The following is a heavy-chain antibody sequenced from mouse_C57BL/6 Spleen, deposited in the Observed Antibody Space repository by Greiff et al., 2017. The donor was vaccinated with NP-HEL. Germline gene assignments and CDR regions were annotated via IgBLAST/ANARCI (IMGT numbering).Heavy chain of an antibody. V-gene: IGHV1-61*01. Sequence: VQLQQPGAELVRPGSSVKLSCKASGYTFTSYWMDWVKQRPGQGLEWIGNIYPSDSETHYNQKFKDKATLTVDKSSSTAYMQLSSLTSADSAVYYCARGGDYDYDDWYFDVWGTGTTVTVSS. J-gene: IGHJ1*03. D-gene: IGHD2-4*01. CDR2: IYPSDSET. CDR1: GYTFTSYW. CDR3: ARGGDYDYDDWYFDV.